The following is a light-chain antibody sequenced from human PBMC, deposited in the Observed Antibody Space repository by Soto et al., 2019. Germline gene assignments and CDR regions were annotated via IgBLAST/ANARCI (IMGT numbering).Light chain of an antibody. J-gene: IGKJ4*01. CDR3: QQYGNSPLT. CDR1: QSVRSDY. V-gene: IGKV3-20*01. Sequence: EIVLTQSPDTLSLSPGQRATLSCRASQSVRSDYFAWYQQKPGQAPRVIIFGVSTRATGVPARFSGSGSGTDFTLTISRLEPEDFSPYYCQQYGNSPLTFGGGTKVEIK. CDR2: GVS.